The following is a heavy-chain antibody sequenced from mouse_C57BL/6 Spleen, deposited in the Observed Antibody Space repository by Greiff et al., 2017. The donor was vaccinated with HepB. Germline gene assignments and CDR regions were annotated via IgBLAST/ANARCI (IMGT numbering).Heavy chain of an antibody. V-gene: IGHV10-1*01. CDR1: GFSFNTYA. CDR3: VREAGPWFAY. CDR2: IRSKSNNYAT. J-gene: IGHJ3*01. Sequence: EVQRVESGGGLVQPKGSLKLSCAASGFSFNTYAMNWVRQAPGKGLEWVARIRSKSNNYATYYADSVKDRFTISRDDSESMLYLQMNNLKTEDTAMYYCVREAGPWFAYWGQGTLVTVSA.